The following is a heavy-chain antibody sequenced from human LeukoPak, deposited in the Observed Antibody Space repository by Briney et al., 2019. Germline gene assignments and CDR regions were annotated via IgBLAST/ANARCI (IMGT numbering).Heavy chain of an antibody. D-gene: IGHD3-10*01. CDR2: IYPSDSDI. Sequence: GESLKISCKGSGYSFPSYWIGWVRQTPGKGPEWMGIIYPSDSDIRYSPSFQGQVTISADKSTTTAYLQWSSLKASDTAMYYCATTRITMVRGVIRGSYFDFWGQGTLITVSS. V-gene: IGHV5-51*01. J-gene: IGHJ4*02. CDR1: GYSFPSYW. CDR3: ATTRITMVRGVIRGSYFDF.